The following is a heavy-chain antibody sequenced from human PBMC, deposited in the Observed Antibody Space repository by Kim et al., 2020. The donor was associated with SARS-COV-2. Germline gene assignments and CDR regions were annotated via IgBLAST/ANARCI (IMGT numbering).Heavy chain of an antibody. J-gene: IGHJ4*02. V-gene: IGHV3-30*02. D-gene: IGHD6-13*01. Sequence: SVKGRFTIASNNSKNTLYLQMNSLRAEDTAVYYCAKETTGYSSSWYYFDYWGQGTLVTVSS. CDR3: AKETTGYSSSWYYFDY.